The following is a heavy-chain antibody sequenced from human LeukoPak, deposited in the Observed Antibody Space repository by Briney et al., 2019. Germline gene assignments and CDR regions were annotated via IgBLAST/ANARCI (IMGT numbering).Heavy chain of an antibody. J-gene: IGHJ4*02. CDR3: ARSGYSYGQNKRFDY. D-gene: IGHD5-18*01. V-gene: IGHV1-69*05. CDR1: GGTFSSYA. CDR2: IIPIFGTA. Sequence: ASVKVSCKASGGTFSSYAISWVRQAPGQGLEWMGGIIPIFGTANYAQKFQGRVTITTDKSTSTAYMELSSLRSEDTAVYYCARSGYSYGQNKRFDYWGQGTLVTVSS.